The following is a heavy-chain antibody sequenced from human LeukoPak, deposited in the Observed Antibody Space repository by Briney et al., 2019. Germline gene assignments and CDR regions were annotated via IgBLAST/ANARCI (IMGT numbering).Heavy chain of an antibody. J-gene: IGHJ4*02. CDR2: ITSSSSYI. CDR3: ARAGSSWYYFDH. Sequence: GGSLRLSCAASGFKFSRYTMNWVRQAPGKGLEWVSSITSSSSYIYYADSVKGRFTISRDNAKNSLFLQMNSLRAEDTAVYYCARAGSSWYYFDHWGQGTLVTVSS. V-gene: IGHV3-21*01. D-gene: IGHD6-13*01. CDR1: GFKFSRYT.